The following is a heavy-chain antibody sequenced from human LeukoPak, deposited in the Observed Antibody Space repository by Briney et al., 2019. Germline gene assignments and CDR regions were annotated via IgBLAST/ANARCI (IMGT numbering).Heavy chain of an antibody. V-gene: IGHV1-18*01. CDR2: VSAYNGNT. D-gene: IGHD2-15*01. CDR1: GYTFTSYG. Sequence: ASVKVSCKASGYTFTSYGISWVRQAPGQGLEWMGWVSAYNGNTNYAQKLQGRVTMTTDISTSTAYMELRSLRSDDTAVYYCARNPGLGVVVAIYYFDYWGQGTLVTVPS. J-gene: IGHJ4*02. CDR3: ARNPGLGVVVAIYYFDY.